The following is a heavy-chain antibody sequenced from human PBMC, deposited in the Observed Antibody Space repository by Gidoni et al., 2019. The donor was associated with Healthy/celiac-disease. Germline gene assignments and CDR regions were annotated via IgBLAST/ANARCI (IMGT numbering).Heavy chain of an antibody. Sequence: QVQLVESGGGVVQPGRSLRRSCEASGFPFSSYAMHWVRQAPGKGLEWVAVISYDGSNKYYADSVKGRFTISRDNSKNTLYLQMNSLRAEDTAVYYCARPLAAAIYYFDYWGQGTLVTVSS. D-gene: IGHD6-13*01. J-gene: IGHJ4*02. CDR3: ARPLAAAIYYFDY. V-gene: IGHV3-30*11. CDR1: GFPFSSYA. CDR2: ISYDGSNK.